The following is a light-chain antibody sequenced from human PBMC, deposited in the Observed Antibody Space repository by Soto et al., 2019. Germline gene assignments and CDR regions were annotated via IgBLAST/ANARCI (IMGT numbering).Light chain of an antibody. CDR3: QHYNSYSEA. Sequence: DIQMTQSPSTLSGSVGDRVTITCRASQTISSWFSWSQQKPGKAPKLLIHKATTIKSGVPSRLSGSGSGTEFTLTISSMQPDGFATYYCQHYNSYSEAFGQGTKVDIK. CDR2: KAT. V-gene: IGKV1-5*03. CDR1: QTISSW. J-gene: IGKJ1*01.